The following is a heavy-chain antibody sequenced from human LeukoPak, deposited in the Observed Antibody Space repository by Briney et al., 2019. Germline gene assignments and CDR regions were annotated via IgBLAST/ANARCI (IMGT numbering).Heavy chain of an antibody. CDR1: GFTFSSYA. Sequence: GGSLRLSCAASGFTFSSYAMHWVRQAPGKGLEWVAVISYDGSNKYYADSVKGRFTISRDNSKNTLYLQMNSLRAEDTAVYYCAKSGYNRFDFWGQGTLVTVSS. CDR2: ISYDGSNK. V-gene: IGHV3-30*04. J-gene: IGHJ4*02. CDR3: AKSGYNRFDF. D-gene: IGHD5-24*01.